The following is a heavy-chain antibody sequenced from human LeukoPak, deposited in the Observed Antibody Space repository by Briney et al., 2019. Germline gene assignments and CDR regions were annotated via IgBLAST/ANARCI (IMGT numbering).Heavy chain of an antibody. J-gene: IGHJ4*02. V-gene: IGHV1-18*01. CDR1: GYTFTSYG. D-gene: IGHD1-26*01. CDR3: ARDDTPKIVGATTVDH. CDR2: ISAYNGNT. Sequence: ASVKVSCKASGYTFTSYGISWVRQAPGQGLEWMGWISAYNGNTNYAQKLQGRVTMTTDTSTSTAYMELRSLRSDDTAVYYCARDDTPKIVGATTVDHWGQGTLVTVSS.